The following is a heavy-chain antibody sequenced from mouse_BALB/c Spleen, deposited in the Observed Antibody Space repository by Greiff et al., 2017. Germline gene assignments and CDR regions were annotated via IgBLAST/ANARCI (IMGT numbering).Heavy chain of an antibody. CDR2: INPSNGGT. V-gene: IGHV1S81*02. Sequence: QVQLQQPGAELVKPGASVKLSCKASGYTFTSYYMYWVKQRPGQGLEWIGGINPSNGGTNFNEKFKSKATLTVDKSSSTAYMQLSSLTSEDSAVYYCTRGRVGAGDYWGQGTSVTVSS. CDR1: GYTFTSYY. CDR3: TRGRVGAGDY. J-gene: IGHJ4*01.